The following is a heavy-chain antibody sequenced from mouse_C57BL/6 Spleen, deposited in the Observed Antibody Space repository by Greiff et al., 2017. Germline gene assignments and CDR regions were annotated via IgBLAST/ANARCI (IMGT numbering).Heavy chain of an antibody. CDR2: ISSGSSTI. CDR1: GFTFSDYG. CDR3: AKYYFDY. Sequence: DVHLVESGGGLVKPGGSLKLSCAASGFTFSDYGMHWVRQAPEKGLEWVAYISSGSSTIYYADTVKGRFTISRDNAKNTLFLQMTSLRSEDTAMYYCAKYYFDYWGQGTTLTVSS. J-gene: IGHJ2*01. V-gene: IGHV5-17*01.